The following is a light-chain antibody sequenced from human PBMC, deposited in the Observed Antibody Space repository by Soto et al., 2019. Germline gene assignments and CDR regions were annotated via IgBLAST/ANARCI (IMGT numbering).Light chain of an antibody. J-gene: IGKJ1*01. V-gene: IGKV3-20*01. CDR3: KRYGSSGT. CDR2: GAS. CDR1: QSVSNNY. Sequence: IVVGPTPGTQCREPGRGGNRCGMDSQSVSNNYLAWYQQKPGRAPRVLIYGASNRATVIPDRFSGSRSGTDFTLTISGPEPAAFALYHCKRYGSSGTFRQGTKVDIK.